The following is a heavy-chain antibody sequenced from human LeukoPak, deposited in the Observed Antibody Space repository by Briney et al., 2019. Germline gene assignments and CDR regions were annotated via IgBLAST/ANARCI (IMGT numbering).Heavy chain of an antibody. V-gene: IGHV4-59*08. D-gene: IGHD6-19*01. Sequence: SETLSLTCTVSGGSISNYFWSWIRQPPGKGLEWIGYVFYSGGTLYNPSVNSRVSISVDTSKTQFSLKLTSVTAADTAVYYCARHITVTYDAFDLWGRGTMVTVSS. CDR2: VFYSGGT. CDR1: GGSISNYF. CDR3: ARHITVTYDAFDL. J-gene: IGHJ3*01.